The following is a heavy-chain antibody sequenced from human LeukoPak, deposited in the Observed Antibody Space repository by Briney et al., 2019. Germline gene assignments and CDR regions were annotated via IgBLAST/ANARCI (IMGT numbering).Heavy chain of an antibody. CDR3: ARGPPTIFGVVKYFDY. J-gene: IGHJ4*02. Sequence: PGRSLRLSCAASRFTFSSYGMQWVRQAPGKGLEWVAVIWYDGSNKYYADSVKGRFTISRDNSKNTLYLQMNSLRAEDTAVYYCARGPPTIFGVVKYFDYWGQGTLVTVSS. D-gene: IGHD3-3*01. CDR2: IWYDGSNK. CDR1: RFTFSSYG. V-gene: IGHV3-33*08.